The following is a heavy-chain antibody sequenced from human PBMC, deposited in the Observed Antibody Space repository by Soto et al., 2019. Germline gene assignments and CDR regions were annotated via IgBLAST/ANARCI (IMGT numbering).Heavy chain of an antibody. D-gene: IGHD3-10*01. CDR1: GGSISSSNW. CDR3: ARTYPITVVRGVITYYYGMDV. Sequence: QVQLQESGPGLVKPSGTLSLTCAVSGGSISSSNWWSWVRQPPGKGLEWIGEIYHSGSTNYNPSRRSGVTISVDKSKTQFSLMLSSVTAGDTAVYYCARTYPITVVRGVITYYYGMDVWGQGTTVTVSS. J-gene: IGHJ6*02. V-gene: IGHV4-4*02. CDR2: IYHSGST.